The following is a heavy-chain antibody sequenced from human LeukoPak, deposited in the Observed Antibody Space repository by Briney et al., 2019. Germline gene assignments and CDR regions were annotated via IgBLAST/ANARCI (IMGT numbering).Heavy chain of an antibody. J-gene: IGHJ4*02. Sequence: GGSLRLSCEASDFDFSSHAMTWVRQAPGKGLEWLSAISISGTKTYYGDSVKGRFFISRDNSKNTLYLQMNSLRAEDTAVYYCARGGYDFWSGYYKSWGQGTLVTVSS. CDR1: DFDFSSHA. D-gene: IGHD3-3*01. V-gene: IGHV3-23*01. CDR2: ISISGTKT. CDR3: ARGGYDFWSGYYKS.